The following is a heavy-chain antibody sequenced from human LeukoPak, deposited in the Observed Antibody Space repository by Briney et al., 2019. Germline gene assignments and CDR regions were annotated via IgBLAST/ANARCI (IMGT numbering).Heavy chain of an antibody. CDR2: ISGSGGST. D-gene: IGHD3-9*01. V-gene: IGHV3-23*01. CDR1: GFTFSSYA. CDR3: ARALLLRYFDWLLFPLDY. J-gene: IGHJ4*02. Sequence: GGSLRLSCAASGFTFSSYAMSWVRQAPGKGLEWVSAISGSGGSTYYADSVKGRFTISRDNSKNTLYLQMNSLRAEDTAVYYCARALLLRYFDWLLFPLDYWGQGTLVTVSS.